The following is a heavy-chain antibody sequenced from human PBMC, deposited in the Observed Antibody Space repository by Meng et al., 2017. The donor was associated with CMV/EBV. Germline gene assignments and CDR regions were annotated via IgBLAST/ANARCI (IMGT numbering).Heavy chain of an antibody. CDR1: GFTLSSYS. J-gene: IGHJ6*02. V-gene: IGHV3-21*01. CDR3: ARDAPGSGSYYIPALSRNYGMDV. CDR2: ISSSSSYI. D-gene: IGHD3-10*01. Sequence: GESLKISCAASGFTLSSYSMNWVRQAPGKGLKWVSSISSSSSYIYYADSVKGRFTISRDNAKNSLYLQMNSLRAEDTAVYYCARDAPGSGSYYIPALSRNYGMDVWGQGTTVTVSS.